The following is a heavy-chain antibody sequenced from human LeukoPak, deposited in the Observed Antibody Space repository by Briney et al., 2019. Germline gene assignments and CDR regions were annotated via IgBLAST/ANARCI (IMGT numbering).Heavy chain of an antibody. CDR3: ARQAETYCSSTSCYGDAFDI. J-gene: IGHJ3*02. V-gene: IGHV5-51*01. CDR1: GYSFTSYW. Sequence: GESLKISCKGSGYSFTSYWIGWVRQMPGKGLEWMGIIYPGDSDTRYSPSFQGQVTISADKSISTAYLQWSSLKASDTAMYYCARQAETYCSSTSCYGDAFDIWGQGTVVTVSS. D-gene: IGHD2-2*01. CDR2: IYPGDSDT.